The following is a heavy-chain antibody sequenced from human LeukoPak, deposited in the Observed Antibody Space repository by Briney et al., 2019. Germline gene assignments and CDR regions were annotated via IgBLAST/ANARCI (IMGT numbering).Heavy chain of an antibody. V-gene: IGHV4-30-4*01. Sequence: SQTLSLTCTVSGGSISSGDYYWSWIRQPPGKGLEWIGYIYYSGSTYYNPSLKSRVTISVDTSKNQFSLKLSSVTAADTAVYYCARAPYSSSRGRKYFQHWGQGTLVTVSS. CDR3: ARAPYSSSRGRKYFQH. CDR1: GGSISSGDYY. J-gene: IGHJ1*01. D-gene: IGHD6-6*01. CDR2: IYYSGST.